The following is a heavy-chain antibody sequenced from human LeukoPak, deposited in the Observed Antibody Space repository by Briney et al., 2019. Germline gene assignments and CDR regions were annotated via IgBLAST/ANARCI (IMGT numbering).Heavy chain of an antibody. CDR2: ISSSGSTI. CDR3: ARSGIKMVRGVIIKSPYHMDV. D-gene: IGHD3-10*01. CDR1: GFTFSSYE. J-gene: IGHJ6*03. V-gene: IGHV3-48*03. Sequence: GGSLRLSCAASGFTFSSYEMNWVRQAPGKGLEWVSYISSSGSTIYYADSVKGRFTISRDNAKNSLYLQMNSLRAEDTAVYYCARSGIKMVRGVIIKSPYHMDVWGKGTTVTVSS.